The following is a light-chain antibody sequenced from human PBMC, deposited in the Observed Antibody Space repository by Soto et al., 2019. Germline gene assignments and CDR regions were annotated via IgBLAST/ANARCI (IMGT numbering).Light chain of an antibody. Sequence: QSVLTQPPSTSGTPGHRVIISCSGTSSNIGSSTVNWYQQLPGTAPKLLIYGNDQRPSGVPDRFSGSKSGTSVFLAISGLQSEDEADYYCCSYGGTFYVFGTGTKLTVL. V-gene: IGLV1-44*01. J-gene: IGLJ1*01. CDR1: SSNIGSST. CDR2: GND. CDR3: CSYGGTFYV.